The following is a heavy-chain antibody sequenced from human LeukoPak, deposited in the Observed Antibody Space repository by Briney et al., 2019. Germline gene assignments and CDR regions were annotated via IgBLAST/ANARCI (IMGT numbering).Heavy chain of an antibody. CDR1: GYTFTSYG. Sequence: ASVKVSCKASGYTFTSYGISWVRQAPGQGLEWMGWISAYNGNTNYAQKLQGRVTMTRDMSTSTVYMELSSLRSEDTAVYYCATTQYGSGSYYNWGQGTLVTVSS. V-gene: IGHV1-18*01. D-gene: IGHD3-10*01. CDR2: ISAYNGNT. CDR3: ATTQYGSGSYYN. J-gene: IGHJ4*02.